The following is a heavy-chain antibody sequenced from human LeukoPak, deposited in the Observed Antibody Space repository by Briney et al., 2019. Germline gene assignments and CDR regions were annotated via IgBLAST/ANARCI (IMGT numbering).Heavy chain of an antibody. Sequence: GGSLRLSCAASGFTFSSYGMSWVRQAPGKGLEWVSAISGSGGSTYYADSVKGRFTISRDNSKNTLYLQMNSLRAEGTAVYYCARVVPPTDYGSGSYFWDPYYFDYWGQGTLVTVSS. D-gene: IGHD3-10*01. CDR1: GFTFSSYG. CDR3: ARVVPPTDYGSGSYFWDPYYFDY. J-gene: IGHJ4*02. V-gene: IGHV3-23*01. CDR2: ISGSGGST.